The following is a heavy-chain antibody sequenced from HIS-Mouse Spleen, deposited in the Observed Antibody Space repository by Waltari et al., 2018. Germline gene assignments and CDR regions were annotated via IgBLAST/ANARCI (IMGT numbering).Heavy chain of an antibody. CDR1: GFTVSSNY. D-gene: IGHD3-10*01. CDR3: ARHYYYGSGSYYFDY. J-gene: IGHJ4*02. Sequence: EVQLVETGGGLIQPGGSLRLSCEASGFTVSSNYMSWVRQAPGTGLEWVSVIYSGGSTYYADSVKGRFTISRDNSKNTLYLQMNSLRAEDTAVYYCARHYYYGSGSYYFDYWGQGTLVTVSS. CDR2: IYSGGST. V-gene: IGHV3-53*02.